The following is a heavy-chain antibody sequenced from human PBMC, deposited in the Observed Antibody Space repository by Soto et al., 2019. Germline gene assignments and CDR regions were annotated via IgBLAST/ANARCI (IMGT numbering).Heavy chain of an antibody. CDR3: AREGSGDHGYFDY. J-gene: IGHJ4*02. CDR2: IWYDGSNK. Sequence: QVQLVESGGGVVQPGRSLRLSCAASGFTFSSYGMHWVRQAPGKGLEWVAVIWYDGSNKYYADSVKGRFTISRDNSKNTLYLQMNSLRAEDTAVYYCAREGSGDHGYFDYWGQGTLVTVSS. CDR1: GFTFSSYG. V-gene: IGHV3-33*01. D-gene: IGHD4-17*01.